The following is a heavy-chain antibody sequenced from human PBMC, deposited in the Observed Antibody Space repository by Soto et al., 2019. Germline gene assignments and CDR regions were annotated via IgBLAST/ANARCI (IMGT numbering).Heavy chain of an antibody. Sequence: QITLKESGPTLVKPTQTLTLTCTFSGFSVSTSGVGVAWIRQPPGKALEWLALIYWDDDKRYSPFLQSRVTITKDTSKNQVVLTMNNMDPVDTATYYCAHKGGRGAAMDVWGQGTTVTVSS. D-gene: IGHD2-15*01. CDR1: GFSVSTSGVG. CDR3: AHKGGRGAAMDV. J-gene: IGHJ6*02. CDR2: IYWDDDK. V-gene: IGHV2-5*02.